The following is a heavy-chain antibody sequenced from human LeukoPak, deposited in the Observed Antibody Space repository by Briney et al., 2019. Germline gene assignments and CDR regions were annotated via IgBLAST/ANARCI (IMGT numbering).Heavy chain of an antibody. V-gene: IGHV4-34*01. CDR2: INHGGST. CDR1: GGSFSGYY. D-gene: IGHD3-3*01. J-gene: IGHJ6*02. CDR3: ARVHYDFWSGYYYGMDV. Sequence: PSETLSLTCAVYGGSFSGYYWSWIRQPPGKGLEWIGEINHGGSTNYNPSLKSRVTISVDTSKNQFSLKLSSVTAADTAVYYCARVHYDFWSGYYYGMDVWGQGTTVTVSS.